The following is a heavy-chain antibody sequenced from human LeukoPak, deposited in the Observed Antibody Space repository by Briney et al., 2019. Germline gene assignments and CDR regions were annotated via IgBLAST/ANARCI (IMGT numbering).Heavy chain of an antibody. J-gene: IGHJ4*02. V-gene: IGHV4-59*01. CDR3: ARFGGFGELPKPFDY. CDR1: DDSITIYY. CDR2: IDHTGGT. Sequence: SETLSLTCTVSDDSITIYYWTWIRQPPGKGLEWIGYIDHTGGTNYNPSLKSRVTISVDTSKNQFSLKLSSVTAADTAVYYCARFGGFGELPKPFDYWGQGTLVTVSS. D-gene: IGHD3-10*01.